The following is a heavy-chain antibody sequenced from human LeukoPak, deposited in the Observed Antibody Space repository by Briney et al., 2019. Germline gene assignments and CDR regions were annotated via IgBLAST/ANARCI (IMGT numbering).Heavy chain of an antibody. Sequence: PGGSLRLSCAASGFTFSSYVMHWVRQAPGKGLEWVAIISYDGSNEYYADSVKGRFTISRDNSKNTLYLQMNSLRAADTAVYYCARIRGGPIAATGTGTYNWFDPWGQGTLVTVSS. J-gene: IGHJ5*02. CDR2: ISYDGSNE. CDR3: ARIRGGPIAATGTGTYNWFDP. V-gene: IGHV3-30*04. CDR1: GFTFSSYV. D-gene: IGHD6-13*01.